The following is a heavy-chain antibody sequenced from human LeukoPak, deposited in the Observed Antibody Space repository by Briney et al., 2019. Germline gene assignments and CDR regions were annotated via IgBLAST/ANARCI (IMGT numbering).Heavy chain of an antibody. D-gene: IGHD3-22*01. CDR1: GFTFSSYG. Sequence: GGSLRLSCAASGFTFSSYGMHWVRQAPGKGLEWVAVIWYDGSSKYYADSVKGRFTISRDNSKNTLYLQMNSLRAEDTAVYYCAKAGPDYYDSSGYLGFDPWGQGTLVTVSS. CDR2: IWYDGSSK. V-gene: IGHV3-33*06. CDR3: AKAGPDYYDSSGYLGFDP. J-gene: IGHJ5*02.